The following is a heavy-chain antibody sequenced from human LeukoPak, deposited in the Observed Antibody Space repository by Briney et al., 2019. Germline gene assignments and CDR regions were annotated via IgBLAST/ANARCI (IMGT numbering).Heavy chain of an antibody. V-gene: IGHV3-23*01. J-gene: IGHJ3*01. Sequence: PGGSLRLSCAASGFTFSSYAMSWVRQAPGKGLEWVSAISGSGGSTYYADSVKGRFTISRDNSKNTLYLQMNSLRAEDTAVYYCAKNLRIDWNDEPDGFDFWGQGTMVTVSS. CDR3: AKNLRIDWNDEPDGFDF. CDR2: ISGSGGST. D-gene: IGHD1-1*01. CDR1: GFTFSSYA.